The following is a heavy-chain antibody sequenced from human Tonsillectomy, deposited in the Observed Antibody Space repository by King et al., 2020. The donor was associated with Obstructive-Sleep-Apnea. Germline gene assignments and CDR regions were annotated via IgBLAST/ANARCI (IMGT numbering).Heavy chain of an antibody. CDR3: TTEDYFYGLDV. CDR1: GFTFSNAW. V-gene: IGHV3-15*01. J-gene: IGHJ6*02. CDR2: IKSKVDGGTT. Sequence: VQLVESGGSLVKPGGSLRLSRAASGFTFSNAWMHWVRQAPGKGLEWVGRIKSKVDGGTTDCAAPVKGRFTISRDDSKNTLYLQMNSLKTEDTAVYYCTTEDYFYGLDVWGQGTTVTVSS.